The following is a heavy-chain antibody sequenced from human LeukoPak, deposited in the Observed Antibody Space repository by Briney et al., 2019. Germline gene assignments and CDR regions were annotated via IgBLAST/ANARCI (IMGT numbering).Heavy chain of an antibody. J-gene: IGHJ4*02. V-gene: IGHV4-34*01. CDR3: ARLRITMVRGAPYYFDY. D-gene: IGHD3-10*01. CDR2: INHSGST. Sequence: SETLSLTCAVYGGSFSGYYWSWIRQPPGKGLEWIGEINHSGSTNYNPSLKSRVTISVDTSKNQFSLKLSSVTAADTAVYYCARLRITMVRGAPYYFDYWGQGTLVTVSS. CDR1: GGSFSGYY.